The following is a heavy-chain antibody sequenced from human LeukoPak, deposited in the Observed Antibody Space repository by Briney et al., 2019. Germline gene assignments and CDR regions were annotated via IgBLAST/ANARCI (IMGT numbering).Heavy chain of an antibody. D-gene: IGHD4-17*01. Sequence: NPSETLSLTCAVYGGSFSGYYWSWIRQPPGKGLEWIGEINHSGSTNYNPSLKSRVTISVDTSKNQFSLKLSSVTAADTAVYYCARHRTVTSRGNAFDIWGQGTMVTVSS. J-gene: IGHJ3*02. CDR3: ARHRTVTSRGNAFDI. CDR1: GGSFSGYY. CDR2: INHSGST. V-gene: IGHV4-34*01.